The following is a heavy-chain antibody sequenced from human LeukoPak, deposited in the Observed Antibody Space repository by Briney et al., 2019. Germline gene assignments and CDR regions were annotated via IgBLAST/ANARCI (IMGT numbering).Heavy chain of an antibody. J-gene: IGHJ4*02. CDR1: GYTFTSYG. CDR2: ISAYNGNT. CDR3: ARDDPIAARSPFDY. D-gene: IGHD6-6*01. V-gene: IGHV1-18*01. Sequence: AASVKVSCKASGYTFTSYGISWVRQAPGQGLEWMGLISAYNGNTNYAQKLQGRVTVTTDTSTSTAYMELRSLRSDDTAVYYCARDDPIAARSPFDYWGQGTLVTVSS.